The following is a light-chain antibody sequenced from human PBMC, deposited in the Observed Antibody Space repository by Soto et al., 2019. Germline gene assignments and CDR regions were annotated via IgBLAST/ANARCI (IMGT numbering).Light chain of an antibody. J-gene: IGKJ1*01. CDR2: GVS. Sequence: IVLTQSPGTLSLSPGEIATLSCRASQSVSSSYLAWYQQKPGQAPRLLIYGVSSRATGIPDRFSGSGSGTDFTLTISRLEPEDFAVYYCHHYGSSRTFGQGTKVDIK. V-gene: IGKV3-20*01. CDR1: QSVSSSY. CDR3: HHYGSSRT.